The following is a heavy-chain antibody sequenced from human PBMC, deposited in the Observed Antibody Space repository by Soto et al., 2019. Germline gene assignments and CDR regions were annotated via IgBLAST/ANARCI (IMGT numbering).Heavy chain of an antibody. CDR3: AKPSIAVAVYYFDY. V-gene: IGHV3-9*01. CDR1: GFTFDDYA. Sequence: LRLSCAASGFTFDDYAMHWVRQAPGKGLEWVSGISWNSGSIGYADSVKGRFTISRDNSKNTLYLQMNSLRAEDTAVYYCAKPSIAVAVYYFDYWGQGTLVTVSS. J-gene: IGHJ4*02. CDR2: ISWNSGSI. D-gene: IGHD6-19*01.